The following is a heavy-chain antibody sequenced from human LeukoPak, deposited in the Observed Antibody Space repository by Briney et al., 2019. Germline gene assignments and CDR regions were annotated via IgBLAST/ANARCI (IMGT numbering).Heavy chain of an antibody. D-gene: IGHD2-15*01. V-gene: IGHV3-53*01. J-gene: IGHJ1*01. Sequence: PRGSLRLSCAASGFTVSSNYMTWVRQAPGKGLEWVSTLYNGGSPHYADSVKGRFTISSDKSKNTLFLQMNSLRAEDTAVYYCARAQDYCSGGSCYGYFQHWGQGSLVTVSS. CDR1: GFTVSSNY. CDR3: ARAQDYCSGGSCYGYFQH. CDR2: LYNGGSP.